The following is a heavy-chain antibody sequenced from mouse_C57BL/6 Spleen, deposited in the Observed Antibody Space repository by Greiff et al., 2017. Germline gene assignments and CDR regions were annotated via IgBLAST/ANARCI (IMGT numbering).Heavy chain of an antibody. CDR3: ARRSYYDYDGDAMDY. CDR1: GYTFTSYW. Sequence: QVQLQQPGAELVRPGSSVKLSCKASGYTFTSYWMHWVQQRPIQGLEWIGNIDPSDSETHYNQKFKDKATLTVDKSSSTAYMQLSSLTSEDSAVYYCARRSYYDYDGDAMDYWGQGTSVTVSS. V-gene: IGHV1-52*01. J-gene: IGHJ4*01. D-gene: IGHD2-4*01. CDR2: IDPSDSET.